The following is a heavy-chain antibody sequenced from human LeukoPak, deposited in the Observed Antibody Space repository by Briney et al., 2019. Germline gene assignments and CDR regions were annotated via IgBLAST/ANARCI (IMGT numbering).Heavy chain of an antibody. CDR1: GFTFSSYS. V-gene: IGHV3-21*01. CDR2: ISSSSSYI. J-gene: IGHJ3*02. Sequence: GGSLRLSCAASGFTFSSYSMNWVRQAPGKGLEWVSSISSSSSYIYYADSVKGRFTISRDNAKNSLCLQMNSLRAEDTAVYYCARDAKGAFDIWGQGTMVTVSS. CDR3: ARDAKGAFDI.